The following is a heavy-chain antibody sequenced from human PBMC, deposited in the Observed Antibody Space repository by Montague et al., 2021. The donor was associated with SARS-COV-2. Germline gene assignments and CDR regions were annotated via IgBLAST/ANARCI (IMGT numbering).Heavy chain of an antibody. CDR1: GFTFSSYW. V-gene: IGHV3-74*01. D-gene: IGHD6-13*01. Sequence: SLRLSCAASGFTFSSYWMHWVRQAPGKGLVWVSRINSDGSSTSYADSVKGRFTISRDNAKNTLYLQMNSLRAEDTVVYYCARSGQQLVHPLATLYYYYGMDVGGQGTTVTGSS. CDR2: INSDGSST. CDR3: ARSGQQLVHPLATLYYYYGMDV. J-gene: IGHJ6*02.